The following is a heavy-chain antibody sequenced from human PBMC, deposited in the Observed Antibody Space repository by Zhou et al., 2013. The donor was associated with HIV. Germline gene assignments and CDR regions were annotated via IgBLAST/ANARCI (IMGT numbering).Heavy chain of an antibody. Sequence: QVQLVQSGAEVKKPGSSVKVSCKASGGTFSSYAISWVRQAPGQGLEWMEGIIPIFGTANYAQKFQGRVTITTDESTSTAYMELSSLRSEDTAVYYCARDLAAAGGVYYYYMDVWGKGTTVTVSS. J-gene: IGHJ6*03. V-gene: IGHV1-69*05. D-gene: IGHD6-13*01. CDR1: GGTFSSYA. CDR3: ARDLAAAGGVYYYYMDV. CDR2: IIPIFGTA.